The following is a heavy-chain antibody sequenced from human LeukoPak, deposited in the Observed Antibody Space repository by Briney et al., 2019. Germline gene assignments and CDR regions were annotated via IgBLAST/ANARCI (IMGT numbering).Heavy chain of an antibody. V-gene: IGHV1-69*05. CDR3: ARGVEMATTTGFDY. CDR1: GGTFSSYA. D-gene: IGHD5-24*01. CDR2: IIPIFGTA. J-gene: IGHJ4*02. Sequence: SVKVSCKASGGTFSSYAISWVRQAPGQGLEWMGGIIPIFGTANYAQKFQGRVTITTDESTSTAYMELSNLRSEDTAVYYCARGVEMATTTGFDYWGQGTLVTVSS.